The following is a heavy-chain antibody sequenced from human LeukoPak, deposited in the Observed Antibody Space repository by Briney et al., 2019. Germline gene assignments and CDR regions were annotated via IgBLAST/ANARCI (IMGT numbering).Heavy chain of an antibody. J-gene: IGHJ4*02. CDR3: ARVAFSGSYNFDY. CDR1: GGSISSYY. Sequence: SETLSLTCTVSGGSISSYYWSWIRQPPGKGVEWIGYIYYSGSTNYNPSLKSRVTISVDTSKNQFSLKLSSVTAADTAVYYCARVAFSGSYNFDYWGQGTLVTVSS. CDR2: IYYSGST. V-gene: IGHV4-59*01. D-gene: IGHD1-26*01.